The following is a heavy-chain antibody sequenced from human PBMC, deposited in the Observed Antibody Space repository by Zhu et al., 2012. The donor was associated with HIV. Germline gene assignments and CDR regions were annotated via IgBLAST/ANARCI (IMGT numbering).Heavy chain of an antibody. CDR1: GVSISSGGYS. CDR2: IYHTGNT. Sequence: QVQLQESGSGLVKPSQTLSLTCSVSGVSISSGGYSWSWIRQPPGKGLEWIGYIYHTGNTHSNPSLRSRVTISLDNSKNQFSLKLTSVTAADTAVYYCARDVEEVGGGRSRTRPADGTVVTRLSSVPPTDRYG. D-gene: IGHD2-2*01. V-gene: IGHV4-30-2*01. J-gene: IGHJ6*01. CDR3: ARDVEEVGGGRSRTRPADGTVVTRLSSVPPTDRYG.